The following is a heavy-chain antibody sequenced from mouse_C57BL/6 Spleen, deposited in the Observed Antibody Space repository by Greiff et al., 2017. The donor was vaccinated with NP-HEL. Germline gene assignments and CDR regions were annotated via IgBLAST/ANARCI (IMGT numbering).Heavy chain of an antibody. CDR1: GFSLTSYG. J-gene: IGHJ3*01. D-gene: IGHD2-3*01. CDR3: AKIYDGYYWFAY. CDR2: IWGDGSK. Sequence: VKLMESGPGLVAPSQSLSITCTVSGFSLTSYGVSWVRQPPGKGLEWLGVIWGDGSKNYHSALISRLSISKDNSKSQVFLTLNSLRTDDTATYYCAKIYDGYYWFAYWGQGTLVTVSA. V-gene: IGHV2-3*01.